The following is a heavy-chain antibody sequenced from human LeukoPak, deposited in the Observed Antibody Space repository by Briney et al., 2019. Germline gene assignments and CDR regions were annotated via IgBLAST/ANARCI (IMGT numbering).Heavy chain of an antibody. D-gene: IGHD1-26*01. CDR2: ISGGGGST. J-gene: IGHJ4*02. CDR1: GFTFSSYA. CDR3: AKALVGITTFDY. Sequence: GGSLRLSCVASGFTFSSYAMSWVRQAPGKGLEWVSAISGGGGSTYYADSVKGRFTISRGNSKNTLYLQMNSLRAEDTAVYHCAKALVGITTFDYWGQGTLVTVSS. V-gene: IGHV3-23*01.